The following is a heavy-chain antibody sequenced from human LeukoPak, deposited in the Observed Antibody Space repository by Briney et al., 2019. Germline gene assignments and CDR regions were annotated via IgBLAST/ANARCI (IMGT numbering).Heavy chain of an antibody. Sequence: SETLSLTCTVSGGSVSSGSYYWSWLRQPPGKGLEWIGYIYYSGSTNYNPSLKSRVTISVDTSKNQFSLELSSVTAADTAVYYCAKARVKVSYAFDIWGQGTMVTVSS. CDR3: AKARVKVSYAFDI. D-gene: IGHD5/OR15-5a*01. J-gene: IGHJ3*02. V-gene: IGHV4-61*01. CDR1: GGSVSSGSYY. CDR2: IYYSGST.